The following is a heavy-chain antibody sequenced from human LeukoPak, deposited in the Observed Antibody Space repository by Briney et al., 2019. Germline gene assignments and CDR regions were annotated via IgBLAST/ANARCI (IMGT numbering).Heavy chain of an antibody. D-gene: IGHD2-8*01. Sequence: GESLKISCKGSGYSFNYQWIGWVRQMPGKGLEWMGMIYPGDSDATYSPSFQGQVSISVDESLSTAYVQWSSLKASDTATYFCVRASLVTAGGSNGYPYYFDYWGQGTLVSVS. CDR1: GYSFNYQW. V-gene: IGHV5-51*01. J-gene: IGHJ4*02. CDR2: IYPGDSDA. CDR3: VRASLVTAGGSNGYPYYFDY.